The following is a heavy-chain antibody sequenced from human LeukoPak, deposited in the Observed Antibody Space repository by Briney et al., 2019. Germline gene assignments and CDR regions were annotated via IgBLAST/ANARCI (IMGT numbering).Heavy chain of an antibody. CDR1: GFTFSSCS. Sequence: KPGGSLRLSCAASGFTFSSCSMNWVRQAPGKGLEWVSSISSSSSYIYYADSVKGRFTISRDNAKNSLYLQMNSLRAEDTAVYYCARLGVAGYFDYWGRGTLVTVSS. D-gene: IGHD3-3*01. CDR3: ARLGVAGYFDY. V-gene: IGHV3-21*01. CDR2: ISSSSSYI. J-gene: IGHJ4*02.